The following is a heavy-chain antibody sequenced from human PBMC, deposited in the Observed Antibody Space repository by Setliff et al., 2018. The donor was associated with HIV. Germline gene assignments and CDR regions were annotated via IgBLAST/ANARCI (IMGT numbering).Heavy chain of an antibody. CDR3: ARHSPNVGVRGDAFDI. D-gene: IGHD2-8*01. Sequence: PSETLSLTCTVSGGSISSHYWIWIRQPPGKGLEWIGYIHYSGATNYNPSLKSRVTMSLDTSRTQFSLRLSSVTAADTAVYYCARHSPNVGVRGDAFDIWGQGTVVTVSS. J-gene: IGHJ3*02. CDR1: GGSISSHY. CDR2: IHYSGAT. V-gene: IGHV4-59*08.